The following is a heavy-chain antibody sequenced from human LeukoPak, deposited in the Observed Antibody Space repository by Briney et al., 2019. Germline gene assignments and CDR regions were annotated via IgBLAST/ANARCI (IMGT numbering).Heavy chain of an antibody. CDR2: INHSGST. J-gene: IGHJ3*02. D-gene: IGHD3-10*01. CDR3: ARSVLWRAFDI. Sequence: SETLSLTCAVYSQPYSGYYWSWIRHPPGKGLEWIGEINHSGSTNYNPSRMSRVTISVDTSKNQSSLKLSSVTAADTAVYYCARSVLWRAFDIWGQGTMVTV. V-gene: IGHV4-34*01. CDR1: SQPYSGYY.